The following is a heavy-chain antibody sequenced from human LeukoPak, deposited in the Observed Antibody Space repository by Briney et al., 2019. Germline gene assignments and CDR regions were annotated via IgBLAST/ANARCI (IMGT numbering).Heavy chain of an antibody. J-gene: IGHJ4*02. CDR1: GGSFSGYY. CDR3: ARMYYDILTGYHRDGY. CDR2: INHSGST. V-gene: IGHV4-34*01. Sequence: SETLSLTCAVYGGSFSGYYWSWIRQPPGKGLEWIGEINHSGSTNYNPSLKSRVTMSVDTSKNQFSLKVSSVTAADTAVYYCARMYYDILTGYHRDGYWGQGTLVTVSS. D-gene: IGHD3-9*01.